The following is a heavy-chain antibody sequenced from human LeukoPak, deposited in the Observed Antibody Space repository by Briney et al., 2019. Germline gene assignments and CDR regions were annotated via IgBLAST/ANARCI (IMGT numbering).Heavy chain of an antibody. Sequence: PGGSLRLSCAASGFTFSSYEMNRVRQAPGKGLEWVSYSSSSGSTIYYADSVKGRFTISRDNAKNSLYLQMNSLRAEDTAVYYCARSVVAATLDYYYYMDVWGKGTTVTISS. CDR3: ARSVVAATLDYYYYMDV. CDR2: SSSSGSTI. CDR1: GFTFSSYE. V-gene: IGHV3-48*03. D-gene: IGHD2-15*01. J-gene: IGHJ6*03.